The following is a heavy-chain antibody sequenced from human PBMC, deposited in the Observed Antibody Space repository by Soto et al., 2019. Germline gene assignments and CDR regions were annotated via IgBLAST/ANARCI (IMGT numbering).Heavy chain of an antibody. CDR1: GGSFSGYY. V-gene: IGHV4-34*01. CDR2: INHSGST. Sequence: SETLSLTCAFYGGSFSGYYWSLIRQPPGKGLEWIGEINHSGSTNYNPSLKSRVTISVDTSKNQFSLKLSSVTAADTAVYYCGGSGIYNPQGLVDPGGQGTLVTVSS. D-gene: IGHD3-10*01. J-gene: IGHJ5*02. CDR3: GGSGIYNPQGLVDP.